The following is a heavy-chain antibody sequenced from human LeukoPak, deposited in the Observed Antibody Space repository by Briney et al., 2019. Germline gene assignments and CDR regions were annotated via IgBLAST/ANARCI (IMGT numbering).Heavy chain of an antibody. CDR1: GFTFSSYE. Sequence: GGSLRLSCAASGFTFSSYEMNWVRQAPGKGLEWVSYISSSGGTIYYADSVKGRFTISRDNAKNSLYLQMNSLRAEDTAVYYCARDFDTAFDYWGQGTLVTVSS. V-gene: IGHV3-48*03. D-gene: IGHD5-18*01. CDR3: ARDFDTAFDY. CDR2: ISSSGGTI. J-gene: IGHJ4*02.